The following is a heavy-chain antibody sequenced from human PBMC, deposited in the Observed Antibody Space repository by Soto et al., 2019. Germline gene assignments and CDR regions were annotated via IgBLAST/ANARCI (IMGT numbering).Heavy chain of an antibody. D-gene: IGHD1-26*01. J-gene: IGHJ4*02. CDR3: AKGASYRMFDY. V-gene: IGHV3-30*18. Sequence: QPGGSLRLSCAASEFSFSDYGMHWVRQAPGKGLEWVAVISYEGTAKYYADSVKGRFTISRDNSKNTLFLQMNNLRSEDTAVYYCAKGASYRMFDYWGQGTLVTVSS. CDR2: ISYEGTAK. CDR1: EFSFSDYG.